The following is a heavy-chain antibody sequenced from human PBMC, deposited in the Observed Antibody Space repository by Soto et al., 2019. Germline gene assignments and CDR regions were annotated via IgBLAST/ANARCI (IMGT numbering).Heavy chain of an antibody. V-gene: IGHV3-23*01. J-gene: IGHJ6*02. CDR2: ISGSGGST. Sequence: GGSLRLSCAASVFTFIRYVMTWVRQAPGKGLEWVSGISGSGGSTYYADSVKGRFTISRDNSKNTLYLQMNSLRAEDTAIYYCAKDGDVWGQGTTVTVSS. CDR3: AKDGDV. CDR1: VFTFIRYV.